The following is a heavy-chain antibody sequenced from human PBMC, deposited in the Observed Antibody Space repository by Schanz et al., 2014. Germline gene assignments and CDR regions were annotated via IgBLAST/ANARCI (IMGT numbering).Heavy chain of an antibody. Sequence: EVQLVESGGGLVKPGGSLRLSCEASEFTFSSYKMNWVRQAPGKGLEWVSSISSSGSYIHYADSVKGRFTISRGNAKNTLYLQMNSLRAEDTAVYYCARDSRPNYDFLTAYYSIDYWGQGTLVTVSS. D-gene: IGHD3-9*01. CDR2: ISSSGSYI. V-gene: IGHV3-21*01. CDR1: EFTFSSYK. CDR3: ARDSRPNYDFLTAYYSIDY. J-gene: IGHJ4*02.